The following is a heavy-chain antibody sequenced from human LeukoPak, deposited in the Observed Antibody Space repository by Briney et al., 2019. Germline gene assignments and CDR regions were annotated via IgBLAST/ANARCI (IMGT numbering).Heavy chain of an antibody. CDR3: ARGIGRTVDY. J-gene: IGHJ4*02. CDR1: GXTFSSYD. Sequence: TGGSLRLSCAASGXTFSSYDMHWVRQVTGKGLEWVSAIGTAGDTYYPVSVRGRFTISRENAKNSLYLQMNSLRAGDTAVYYCARGIGRTVDYWGQGTLVTVSS. V-gene: IGHV3-13*04. D-gene: IGHD4-17*01. CDR2: IGTAGDT.